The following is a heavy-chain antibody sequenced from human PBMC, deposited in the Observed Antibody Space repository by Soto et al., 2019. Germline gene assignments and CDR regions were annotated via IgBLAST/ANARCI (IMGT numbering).Heavy chain of an antibody. CDR2: IYYTGTT. V-gene: IGHV4-59*08. CDR1: GGSIRDYY. J-gene: IGHJ4*02. Sequence: SETLSLTCTVSGGSIRDYYWGWIRQSPGKGLEWIGYIYYTGTTKYDPSLKSRVTISVDSSKNQFSLKLDSVTAADTAVYYCARLGGYYQAFDSWGQGTLVTVS. D-gene: IGHD3-22*01. CDR3: ARLGGYYQAFDS.